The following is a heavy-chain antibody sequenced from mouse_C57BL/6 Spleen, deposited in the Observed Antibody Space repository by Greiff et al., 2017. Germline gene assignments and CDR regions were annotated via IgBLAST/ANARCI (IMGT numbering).Heavy chain of an antibody. D-gene: IGHD1-1*01. J-gene: IGHJ1*03. CDR2: IDPSDSYT. CDR3: ARIYGSSYIGYFDV. Sequence: QVQLKQPGAELVRPGPSVKLSCKASGYTFTSYWMHWVKQRPGQGLEWIGVIDPSDSYTNYTQKFKGMATLTVYTSSITAYMQLISLPSEDSAVYYCARIYGSSYIGYFDVWGTGTTVTVSS. CDR1: GYTFTSYW. V-gene: IGHV1-59*01.